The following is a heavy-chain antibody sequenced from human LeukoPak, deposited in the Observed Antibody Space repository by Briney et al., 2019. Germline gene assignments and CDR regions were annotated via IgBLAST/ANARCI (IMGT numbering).Heavy chain of an antibody. V-gene: IGHV1-69*05. CDR2: IIPIFGTA. Sequence: SVKVSCKASGGTFSSYAISWVRQAPGQGLEWMGGIIPIFGTANYAQNFQGRVTITTDESTSTAYMELSSLRSEDTAVYYCARDEAVAGRGGFDPWGQGTLVTVSS. D-gene: IGHD6-19*01. J-gene: IGHJ5*02. CDR3: ARDEAVAGRGGFDP. CDR1: GGTFSSYA.